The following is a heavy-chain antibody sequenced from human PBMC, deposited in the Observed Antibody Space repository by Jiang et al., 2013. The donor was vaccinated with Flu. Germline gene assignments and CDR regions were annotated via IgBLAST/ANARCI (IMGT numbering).Heavy chain of an antibody. CDR2: IYPDDSQA. CDR3: ARANDYGDIYTYFDY. Sequence: GAEVKKPGESLKISCKGFGYDFYGYWIGWVRQMPGKGLEWMGIIYPDDSQARYSPSFQGQVTMSVDRSINTAYLQWSSLKASDTAVYFCARANDYGDIYTYFDYWGQGSLVTVSS. V-gene: IGHV5-51*01. J-gene: IGHJ4*02. CDR1: GYDFYGYW. D-gene: IGHD4/OR15-4a*01.